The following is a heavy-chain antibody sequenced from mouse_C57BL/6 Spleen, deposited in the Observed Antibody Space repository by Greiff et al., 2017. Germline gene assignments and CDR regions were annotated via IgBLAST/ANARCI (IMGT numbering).Heavy chain of an antibody. Sequence: EVMLVESEGGLVQPGSSMKLSCTASGFTFSDYYMAWVRQVPEKGLEWVANINSDGSSTYYLDSLKSRFIISRDNAKNILYLQMSSLKSEDTATYYCARDRFFDYWGQGTTLTVSS. V-gene: IGHV5-16*01. CDR2: INSDGSST. CDR3: ARDRFFDY. J-gene: IGHJ2*01. CDR1: GFTFSDYY.